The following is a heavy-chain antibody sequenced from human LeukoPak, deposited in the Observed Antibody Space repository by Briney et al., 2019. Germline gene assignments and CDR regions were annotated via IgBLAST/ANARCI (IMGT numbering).Heavy chain of an antibody. J-gene: IGHJ4*02. Sequence: ASVKVSCKASGYTFTSYGISWVRQAPGQGLEWMGWISAYNGNTNYAQKLQGRVTMTTDTSTSTAYMELRSLSSDDTAVYYWARDQQLVMGFDYWGQGTLVTVSS. CDR2: ISAYNGNT. V-gene: IGHV1-18*01. CDR1: GYTFTSYG. CDR3: ARDQQLVMGFDY. D-gene: IGHD6-13*01.